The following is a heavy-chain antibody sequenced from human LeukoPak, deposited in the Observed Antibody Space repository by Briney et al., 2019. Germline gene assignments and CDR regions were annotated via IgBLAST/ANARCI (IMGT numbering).Heavy chain of an antibody. J-gene: IGHJ4*02. V-gene: IGHV4-34*01. D-gene: IGHD3-22*01. CDR1: GVSFSGYY. Sequence: ASETLSLTCAVYGVSFSGYYWSWIRQPPGKGLERIGEINHSGSTNYNPSLKSRVTISVDTSKNQYSLKLSSVTAADTAVYYCATYYSDSSAYVHYLDSWGRGTLVTVSS. CDR2: INHSGST. CDR3: ATYYSDSSAYVHYLDS.